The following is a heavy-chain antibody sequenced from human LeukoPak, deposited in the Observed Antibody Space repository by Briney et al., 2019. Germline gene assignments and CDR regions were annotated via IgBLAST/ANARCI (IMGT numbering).Heavy chain of an antibody. CDR1: GYTFTSYY. CDR2: IIPIFGTA. J-gene: IGHJ4*02. V-gene: IGHV1-69*13. CDR3: ARATSSGWLIDY. D-gene: IGHD6-19*01. Sequence: GASVKVSCTASGYTFTSYYMHWVRQAPGQGLEWMGGIIPIFGTANYAQKFQGRVTITADESTSTAYMGLSSLRSEDTAVYYCARATSSGWLIDYWGQGTLVTVSS.